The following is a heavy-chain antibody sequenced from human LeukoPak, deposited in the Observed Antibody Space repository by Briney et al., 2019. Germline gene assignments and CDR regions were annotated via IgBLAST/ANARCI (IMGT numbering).Heavy chain of an antibody. V-gene: IGHV4-59*08. D-gene: IGHD4-17*01. CDR2: IYYSGSI. J-gene: IGHJ5*02. CDR1: GGSISSYY. Sequence: SETLSLTCTVSGGSISSYYWSWIRQPPGKGLEWIGYIYYSGSINYNPSLKSRVTISVDTSKNQFSLKLSSVTAADTAVYYCARHGLLYGDYRKNWFDPWGQGTLVTVSS. CDR3: ARHGLLYGDYRKNWFDP.